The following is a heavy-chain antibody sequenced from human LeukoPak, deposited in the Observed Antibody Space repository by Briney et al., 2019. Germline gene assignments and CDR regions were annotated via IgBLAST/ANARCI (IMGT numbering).Heavy chain of an antibody. V-gene: IGHV4-4*07. Sequence: SETLSLTCTVSGGSISSYYWSWIRQPAGKGLEWIWRIYTSGSTNYNPSLKSRVTMSVDTSKNQFSLKLSSVTAADTAVYYCARDYYDSSVSRYFDLWGRGTLVTVSS. CDR1: GGSISSYY. CDR3: ARDYYDSSVSRYFDL. D-gene: IGHD3-22*01. CDR2: IYTSGST. J-gene: IGHJ2*01.